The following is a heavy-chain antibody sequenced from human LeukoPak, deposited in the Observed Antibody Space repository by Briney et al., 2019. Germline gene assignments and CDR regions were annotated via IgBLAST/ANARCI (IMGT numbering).Heavy chain of an antibody. CDR2: INTNTGNP. V-gene: IGHV7-4-1*02. Sequence: ASVKVSCKASGYTFTNYGINWVRQAPGQGLEWMGWINTNTGNPTYAQGFTGRFVFSLDTSVSTAYLQISSLKAEDTAVYYCARDLSMVGSWDPDYYYYYGMDVWGQGTTVTVSS. CDR1: GYTFTNYG. J-gene: IGHJ6*02. CDR3: ARDLSMVGSWDPDYYYYYGMDV. D-gene: IGHD6-13*01.